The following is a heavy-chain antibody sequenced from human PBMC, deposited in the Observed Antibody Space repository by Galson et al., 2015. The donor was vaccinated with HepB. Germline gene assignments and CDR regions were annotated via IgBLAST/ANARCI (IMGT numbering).Heavy chain of an antibody. V-gene: IGHV4-34*01. J-gene: IGHJ4*02. CDR2: INHSGST. CDR1: GGSFSGYY. Sequence: ETLSLTCAVYGGSFSGYYWSWIRQPPGKGLEWIGEINHSGSTNYNPSLKSRVTISVDTSKNQFSLKLSSVTAADTAVYYCARTGIAAAGRGLYFDYWGQGTLVTVSS. CDR3: ARTGIAAAGRGLYFDY. D-gene: IGHD6-13*01.